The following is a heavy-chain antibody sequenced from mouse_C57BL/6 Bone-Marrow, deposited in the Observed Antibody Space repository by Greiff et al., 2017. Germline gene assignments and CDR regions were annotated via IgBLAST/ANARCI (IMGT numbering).Heavy chain of an antibody. Sequence: VQRVESGPELVKPGASVKISCKASGYAFSSSWMNWVKQRPGKGLEWIGRIYPGDGDTNYNGKFKGKATLTADKSSSTAYMQLSSLTSEDSAVYFCARRTTGYYYAMDYWGQGTSVTVSS. CDR3: ARRTTGYYYAMDY. CDR2: IYPGDGDT. V-gene: IGHV1-82*01. J-gene: IGHJ4*01. D-gene: IGHD1-1*01. CDR1: GYAFSSSW.